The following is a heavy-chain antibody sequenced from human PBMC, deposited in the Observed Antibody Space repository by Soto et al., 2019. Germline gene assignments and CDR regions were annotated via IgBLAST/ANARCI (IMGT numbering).Heavy chain of an antibody. Sequence: SVKVSCKASGGTFSSYAISWVRQAPGQGLEWMGGIIPIFGTANYAQKFQGRVTITADESTSTAYMELSSLRSEDTAVYYCARADYSMATPGNFDYWGQGTLVTVSS. CDR2: IIPIFGTA. D-gene: IGHD5-12*01. V-gene: IGHV1-69*13. J-gene: IGHJ4*02. CDR1: GGTFSSYA. CDR3: ARADYSMATPGNFDY.